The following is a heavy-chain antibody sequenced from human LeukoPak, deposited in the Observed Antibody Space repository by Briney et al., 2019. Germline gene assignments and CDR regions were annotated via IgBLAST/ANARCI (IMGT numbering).Heavy chain of an antibody. Sequence: ASVKVSCKASGGTFSSYAISWVRQAPGQGLEWMGWISAYNGNTNYAQKLQGRVTMTTDTSTSTAYMELRSLRSDDTAVYYCARDRVVRGAPDYWGQGTLVTVSS. J-gene: IGHJ4*02. CDR2: ISAYNGNT. CDR1: GGTFSSYA. CDR3: ARDRVVRGAPDY. D-gene: IGHD3-10*01. V-gene: IGHV1-18*01.